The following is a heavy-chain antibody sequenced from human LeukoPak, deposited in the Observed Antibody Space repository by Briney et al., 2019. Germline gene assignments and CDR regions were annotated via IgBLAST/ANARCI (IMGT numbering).Heavy chain of an antibody. D-gene: IGHD3-10*01. Sequence: KPSETLSLTCTVSGGSISSGSYYWSWIRQPAGKGLEWIGRIYTSGSTNYNPSLKSRVTISVDTSKNQFSLKLSSVTAADTAVYYCARQYSGSYYIDGYFDYWGQGTLVTVSS. CDR3: ARQYSGSYYIDGYFDY. J-gene: IGHJ4*02. CDR1: GGSISSGSYY. CDR2: IYTSGST. V-gene: IGHV4-61*02.